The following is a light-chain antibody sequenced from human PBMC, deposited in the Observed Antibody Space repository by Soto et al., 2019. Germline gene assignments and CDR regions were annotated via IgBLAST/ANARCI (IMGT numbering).Light chain of an antibody. CDR2: DAS. V-gene: IGKV1-5*01. CDR1: QSIGRF. Sequence: LPITPVPSTPSAFLGARVPIPCRASQSIGRFLAWYQHQPGKAPKLLIYDASTLESGVPSRFSGTGSGTEFTFSITSLQPEDFGTYYCQQCYMGWTFGQGTKVDIK. CDR3: QQCYMGWT. J-gene: IGKJ1*01.